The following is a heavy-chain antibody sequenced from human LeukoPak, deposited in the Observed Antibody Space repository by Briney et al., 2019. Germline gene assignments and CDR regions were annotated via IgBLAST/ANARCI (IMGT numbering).Heavy chain of an antibody. CDR1: GGSFSGYY. V-gene: IGHV4-34*01. CDR2: INHSGST. D-gene: IGHD2-8*01. Sequence: SETLSLTCAVYGGSFSGYYWSWIRQPPGKGLEWIGEINHSGSTNYNPSLKSRVTISVDTSKNQFSLKLSSVTAADTAVYYCARSPEAHTGRQYCTNGVCYSYRYYYYMDVWGKGTTVTVSS. J-gene: IGHJ6*03. CDR3: ARSPEAHTGRQYCTNGVCYSYRYYYYMDV.